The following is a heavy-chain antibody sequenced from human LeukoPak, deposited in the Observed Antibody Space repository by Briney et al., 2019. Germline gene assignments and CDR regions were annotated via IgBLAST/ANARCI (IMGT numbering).Heavy chain of an antibody. J-gene: IGHJ5*02. D-gene: IGHD2-2*01. CDR3: ASPGDCSSTSCASLGS. CDR1: GYSFTSYW. CDR2: IDPSGSYT. Sequence: AESLKISCNGSGYSFTSYWISWGRQMPGKGLEWMGRIDPSGSYTNYSPSFQGHVTIAADKSISTAYLQWSSLKASDTAMYYCASPGDCSSTSCASLGSWGQGTLVTVSS. V-gene: IGHV5-10-1*01.